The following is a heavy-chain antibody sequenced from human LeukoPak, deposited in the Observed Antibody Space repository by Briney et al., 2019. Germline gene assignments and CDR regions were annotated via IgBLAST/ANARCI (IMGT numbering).Heavy chain of an antibody. Sequence: PGGSLRLSCAASGFTFSSYAMSWVRQAPGKGLEWVSAISGSGGSTYYADSVKGRFTISRDNSKNTLYLQMNSLRAEDTAVYYCAKDPGGNYYDSSGYDYWGRGTLVTVSS. CDR3: AKDPGGNYYDSSGYDY. D-gene: IGHD3-22*01. CDR1: GFTFSSYA. CDR2: ISGSGGST. J-gene: IGHJ4*02. V-gene: IGHV3-23*01.